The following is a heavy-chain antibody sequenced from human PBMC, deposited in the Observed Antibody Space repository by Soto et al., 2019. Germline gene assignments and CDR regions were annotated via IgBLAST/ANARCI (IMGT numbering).Heavy chain of an antibody. CDR1: GGSISSSSYY. CDR3: ARRLLWFGEAGAFDI. J-gene: IGHJ3*02. V-gene: IGHV4-39*01. Sequence: QLQLQESGPGLVKPSETLSLTCTVSGGSISSSSYYWGWIRQPPGKGLEWIGSIYYSGSTYYNPSLKSRVTISVDTSKNQFSLKLSSVTAADTAVYYCARRLLWFGEAGAFDIWGQGTMVTVSS. CDR2: IYYSGST. D-gene: IGHD3-10*01.